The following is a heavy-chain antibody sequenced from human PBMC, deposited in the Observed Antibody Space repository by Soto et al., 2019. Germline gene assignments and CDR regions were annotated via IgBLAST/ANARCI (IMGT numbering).Heavy chain of an antibody. CDR3: ARIQLWPRGPYGTDV. J-gene: IGHJ6*02. CDR1: VGSISSGGYS. D-gene: IGHD5-18*01. CDR2: IYHSWST. Sequence: SETLSLTCAVSVGSISSGGYSLSWIRQPPGKGLEWIGYIYHSWSTYYNPSLKSRVTISVDRSKNQFSLKLSSVTAADTAVYYCARIQLWPRGPYGTDVWGQGTKVTVSS. V-gene: IGHV4-30-2*01.